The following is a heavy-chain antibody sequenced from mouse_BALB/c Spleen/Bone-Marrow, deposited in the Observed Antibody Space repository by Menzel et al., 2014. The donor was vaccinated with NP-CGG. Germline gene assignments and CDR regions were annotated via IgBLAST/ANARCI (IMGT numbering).Heavy chain of an antibody. CDR2: IYPGDGDT. Sequence: VQLQQSGAELVRPGSSVKISCKASGYAFSVYWMNWVKQRPGQGLEWIGQIYPGDGDTNYNGKFKGRATLTADKSSNTAYMQLSSLTPEDSAVYSCARGGISVDYWGQGTTLTVSS. CDR3: ARGGISVDY. V-gene: IGHV1-80*01. CDR1: GYAFSVYW. J-gene: IGHJ2*01.